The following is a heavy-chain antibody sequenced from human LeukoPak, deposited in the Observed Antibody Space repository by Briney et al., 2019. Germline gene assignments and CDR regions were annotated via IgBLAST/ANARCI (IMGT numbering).Heavy chain of an antibody. CDR1: GFTFSSYW. CDR3: ARGVAVLRFLEWLLFFDY. D-gene: IGHD3-3*01. J-gene: IGHJ4*02. Sequence: PGGSLRLSCAASGFTFSSYWMSWVRQAPGKGLEWVANIKQDGSEKYYVDSVKGRFTISRDNAKNSLYLQMNSLRAEDTAVYYCARGVAVLRFLEWLLFFDYWGQGTLVTVSS. CDR2: IKQDGSEK. V-gene: IGHV3-7*01.